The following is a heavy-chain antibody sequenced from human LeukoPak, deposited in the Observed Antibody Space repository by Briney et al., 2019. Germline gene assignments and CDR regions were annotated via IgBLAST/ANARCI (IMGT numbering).Heavy chain of an antibody. D-gene: IGHD5-12*01. J-gene: IGHJ4*02. CDR1: GFIFSSYA. Sequence: GGSLRLSCAASGFIFSSYAMNWVRQAPEKGLEWVSTISGSGGYTYYADSVKGRFTISRDNSKNTLYLQMNSLRAEDTAIYYCAKDLGQEYSGYGFDYWGQGALVTVSS. CDR2: ISGSGGYT. CDR3: AKDLGQEYSGYGFDY. V-gene: IGHV3-23*01.